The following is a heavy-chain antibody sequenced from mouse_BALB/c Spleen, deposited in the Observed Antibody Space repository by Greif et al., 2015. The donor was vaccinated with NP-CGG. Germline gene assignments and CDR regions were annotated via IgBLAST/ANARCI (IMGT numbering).Heavy chain of an antibody. CDR3: ARTDYGSSYFDY. CDR1: GYAFSSYW. J-gene: IGHJ2*01. CDR2: IYPGDGDT. Sequence: QVQLQQSGAELVRPGSSVKISCKASGYAFSSYWMNWVKQRPGQGLEWIGQIYPGDGDTNYNGKFKGKATLTADKSSSTAYMQLSSLTSEDSAVYFCARTDYGSSYFDYWGQGTTLTVSS. V-gene: IGHV1-80*01. D-gene: IGHD1-1*01.